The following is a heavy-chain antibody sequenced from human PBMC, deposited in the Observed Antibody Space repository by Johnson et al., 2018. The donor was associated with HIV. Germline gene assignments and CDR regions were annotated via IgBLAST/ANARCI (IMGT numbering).Heavy chain of an antibody. CDR1: GFTFSSSA. J-gene: IGHJ3*02. D-gene: IGHD1-26*01. V-gene: IGHV3-30-3*01. CDR3: AREQGSGCYSIHAFDI. CDR2: ISYDGSNK. Sequence: QVQLVESGGGVVQPGRSLRLSSAASGFTFSSSAMHWVRQAPGKGLAWVAVISYDGSNKYYADSVKGRFTISRDNSKNTLYLQMNSLRAEDTAVYYCAREQGSGCYSIHAFDIWGQGTMVTVSS.